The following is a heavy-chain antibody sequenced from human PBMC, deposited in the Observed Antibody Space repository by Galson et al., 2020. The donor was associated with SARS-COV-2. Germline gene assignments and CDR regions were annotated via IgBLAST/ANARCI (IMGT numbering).Heavy chain of an antibody. CDR1: GLTFISNA. CDR2: ISGSGVST. V-gene: IGHV3-23*01. CDR3: AKMYCYGSGRWWFDP. Sequence: GGSLRSSFAPPGLTFISNAMSWARQAQGKGLEWFSVISGSGVSTNYADPVKGRFTISRDNSKNTLYLQMNSLRVEYTAVYYCAKMYCYGSGRWWFDPWGQGTLVTVSS. D-gene: IGHD3-10*01. J-gene: IGHJ5*02.